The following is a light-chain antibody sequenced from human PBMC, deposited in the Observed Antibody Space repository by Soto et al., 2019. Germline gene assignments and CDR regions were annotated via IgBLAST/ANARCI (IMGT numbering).Light chain of an antibody. V-gene: IGKV1-39*01. CDR3: QQSNSFPFT. CDR2: SAS. CDR1: QSISKY. Sequence: DIPMTQSPSSLSASVGDRVTITCRASQSISKYLNWYQQKPGKAPKLLMYSASSLLSGVPSRFSGTGSGTDFTLTISSLQPEDFATYYGQQSNSFPFTFGGGTAVEIE. J-gene: IGKJ4*01.